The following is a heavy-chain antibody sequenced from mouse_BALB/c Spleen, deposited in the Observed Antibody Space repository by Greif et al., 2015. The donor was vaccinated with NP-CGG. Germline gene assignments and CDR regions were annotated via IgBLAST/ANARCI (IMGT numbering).Heavy chain of an antibody. J-gene: IGHJ3*01. CDR2: INPSNGRT. CDR1: GYTFTSYW. V-gene: IGHV1S81*02. CDR3: LRSTMITVFAY. D-gene: IGHD2-4*01. Sequence: QVQLQQSGAELVKPGASVKLSCKASGYTFTSYWMHWVKQRPGQGLEWIGEINPSNGRTNYNEKFKSKATLTVDKSSSTAYMQLSSLTSDDSAVYYCLRSTMITVFAYWGQGTLVTVSA.